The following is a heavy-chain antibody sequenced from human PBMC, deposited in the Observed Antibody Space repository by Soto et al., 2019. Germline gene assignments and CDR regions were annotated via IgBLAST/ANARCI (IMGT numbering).Heavy chain of an antibody. CDR3: ARGGRYDYVWGSYRTRGALDY. J-gene: IGHJ4*02. CDR1: GGSFSGYY. D-gene: IGHD3-16*02. V-gene: IGHV4-34*01. CDR2: INHSGST. Sequence: SETLSLTCAVYGGSFSGYYWSWIRQPPGKGLEWIGEINHSGSTNYNPSLKSRVTISVDTSKNQFSLKLSSVTAADTAVYYCARGGRYDYVWGSYRTRGALDYWGQGTLVTVSS.